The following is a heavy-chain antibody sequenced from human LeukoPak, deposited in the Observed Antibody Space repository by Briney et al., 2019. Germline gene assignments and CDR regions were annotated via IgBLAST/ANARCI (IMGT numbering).Heavy chain of an antibody. V-gene: IGHV3-7*01. CDR1: GFTFSHFW. CDR2: IKKTGSET. Sequence: GGSLRLSCAASGFTFSHFWMSWVRQAPGKGLEWVAYIKKTGSETYYVDSVEGRFTITRDNTRSSLFLQMYSLRAEDTAVYFRAREDGYCSGGNCYSYFDSWGQGTLVTVSS. CDR3: AREDGYCSGGNCYSYFDS. J-gene: IGHJ4*02. D-gene: IGHD2-15*01.